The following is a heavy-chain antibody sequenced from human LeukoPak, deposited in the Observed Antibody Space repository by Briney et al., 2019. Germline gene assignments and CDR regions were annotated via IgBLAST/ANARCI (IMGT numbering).Heavy chain of an antibody. CDR3: ARGGLYYYYGMDV. CDR1: GFTFDDYA. D-gene: IGHD3-16*01. Sequence: GRSLRLSCAASGFTFDDYAMHWVRQAPGKGLEWVSGISWNRGSTGYADSVKGRFTLSRDNAKNSLYLQMNSLRAEDTALYYCARGGLYYYYGMDVWGQGTTVTVSS. J-gene: IGHJ6*02. V-gene: IGHV3-9*01. CDR2: ISWNRGST.